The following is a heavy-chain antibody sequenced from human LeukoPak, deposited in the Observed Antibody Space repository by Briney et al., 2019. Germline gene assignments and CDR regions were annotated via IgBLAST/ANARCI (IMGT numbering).Heavy chain of an antibody. CDR3: AKDGYPNSAGTTYFDY. D-gene: IGHD1-7*01. Sequence: GGSLRLSCAASGFTFSSYAMSWVRQAPGTGLEWVSAISGSGGNTYYADSVKGRFTISRDNSKNTLYLQMNSLRAEDTAVYYCAKDGYPNSAGTTYFDYWGQGTLVTVSS. CDR1: GFTFSSYA. J-gene: IGHJ4*02. V-gene: IGHV3-23*01. CDR2: ISGSGGNT.